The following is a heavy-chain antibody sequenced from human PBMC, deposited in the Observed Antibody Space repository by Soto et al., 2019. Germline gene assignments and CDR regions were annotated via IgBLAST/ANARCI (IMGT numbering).Heavy chain of an antibody. CDR1: GGSISSYY. J-gene: IGHJ4*02. D-gene: IGHD7-27*01. CDR3: ARGRNWAEFDY. Sequence: SETLSLTCTVSGGSISSYYWSWIRQPPGKGLEWIGYIHYSGSTNYNPSLKSRVTISVDTSKNQFSLKLSSVTAADTAVYYCARGRNWAEFDYWGQGTLVTVSS. V-gene: IGHV4-59*01. CDR2: IHYSGST.